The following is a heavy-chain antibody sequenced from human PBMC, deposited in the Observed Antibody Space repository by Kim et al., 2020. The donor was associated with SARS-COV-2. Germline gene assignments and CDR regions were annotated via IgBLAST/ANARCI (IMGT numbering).Heavy chain of an antibody. CDR3: ARALTRRLLWFGELSPRGDAFDI. Sequence: SETLSHTCAVYGGSFSGYYWSWIRQPPGKGLEWIGEINHSGSTNYNPSLKSRVTISVDTSKNQFSLKLSSVTAADTAVYYCARALTRRLLWFGELSPRGDAFDIWGQGTMVTVSS. D-gene: IGHD3-10*01. J-gene: IGHJ3*02. V-gene: IGHV4-34*01. CDR2: INHSGST. CDR1: GGSFSGYY.